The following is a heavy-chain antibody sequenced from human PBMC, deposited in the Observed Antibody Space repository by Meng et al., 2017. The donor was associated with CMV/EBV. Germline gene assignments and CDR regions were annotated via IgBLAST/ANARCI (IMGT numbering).Heavy chain of an antibody. V-gene: IGHV3-53*01. CDR2: IYSGGST. Sequence: RGSLRLSCAASGFTVSSNYMSWVRQAPGKGLEWVSVIYSGGSTYYADSVKGRFTISRDNSKNTLYLQMNSLRAEDTAVYYCARLPEYGGYYDILTGYSRTTYGMDVWGQGTTVTVSS. D-gene: IGHD3-9*01. J-gene: IGHJ6*02. CDR3: ARLPEYGGYYDILTGYSRTTYGMDV. CDR1: GFTVSSNY.